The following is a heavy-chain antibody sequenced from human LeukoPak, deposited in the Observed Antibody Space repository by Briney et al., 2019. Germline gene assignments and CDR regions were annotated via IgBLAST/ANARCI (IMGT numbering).Heavy chain of an antibody. Sequence: GRSRRLSCAPSGFSFSSYAVHWVRPAPGRGLGWAAVISYDGSNKYYADSVKGRFTISRDNSKNSLYLQMNSLGAEDTAVYYCARSLVNAINPKYNWFDSWGQGTLVTVSS. D-gene: IGHD2-21*01. V-gene: IGHV3-30*04. CDR3: ARSLVNAINPKYNWFDS. CDR2: ISYDGSNK. J-gene: IGHJ5*01. CDR1: GFSFSSYA.